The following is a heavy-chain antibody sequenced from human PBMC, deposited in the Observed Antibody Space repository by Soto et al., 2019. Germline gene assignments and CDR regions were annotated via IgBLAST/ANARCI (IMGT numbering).Heavy chain of an antibody. D-gene: IGHD2-15*01. CDR2: IGASDGFT. V-gene: IGHV3-23*01. J-gene: IGHJ3*01. Sequence: GGSLRLSCAASGFIFSNYPMSWVRQAPGKGLEWVSTIGASDGFTHYANSVKGRFTISRDNSRNMLYVQMNSLRVEDTAVYFCAREGYSSGQAGAFDVWGQGTLVTVS. CDR3: AREGYSSGQAGAFDV. CDR1: GFIFSNYP.